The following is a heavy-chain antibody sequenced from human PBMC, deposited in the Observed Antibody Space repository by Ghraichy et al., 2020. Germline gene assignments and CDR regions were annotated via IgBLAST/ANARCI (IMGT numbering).Heavy chain of an antibody. Sequence: SQTLSLTCTVSDDSITSYYWSWISLSPGKGLEWIGYIHSRGVIKYSPALKSRVIISIDPPKKQLSLNLTSVTAADTATYFCARDPAGDYGVWGRGTRVFV. D-gene: IGHD4-17*01. V-gene: IGHV4-4*08. CDR2: IHSRGVI. J-gene: IGHJ4*02. CDR3: ARDPAGDYGV. CDR1: DDSITSYY.